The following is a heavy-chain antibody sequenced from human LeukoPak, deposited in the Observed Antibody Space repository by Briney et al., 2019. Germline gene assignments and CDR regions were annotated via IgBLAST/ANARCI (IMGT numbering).Heavy chain of an antibody. D-gene: IGHD3-9*01. CDR3: ARGGPGYYDILTGHLHFDY. J-gene: IGHJ4*02. Sequence: GGSLRLSCAASGFTFSSYSTNWVRQAPGKGLEWVSSISSSSSYIYYADSVKGRFTISRDNAKNSLYLQMNSLGAEDTAVYYCARGGPGYYDILTGHLHFDYWGQGTLVTVSS. V-gene: IGHV3-21*01. CDR2: ISSSSSYI. CDR1: GFTFSSYS.